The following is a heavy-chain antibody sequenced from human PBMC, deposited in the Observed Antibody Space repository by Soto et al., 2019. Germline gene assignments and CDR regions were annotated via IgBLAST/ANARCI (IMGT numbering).Heavy chain of an antibody. V-gene: IGHV4-4*02. CDR3: GRAWSSTSFERGDWFDP. J-gene: IGHJ5*02. CDR2: IYHSGST. D-gene: IGHD2-2*01. Sequence: KTSETLSLTCAVSGGSISSSNLWSWLHQPPGKGLEWIGEIYHSGSTNYNPSLKSRVTISVDKSKNQFSLKLSSVTAADTAVYYCGRAWSSTSFERGDWFDPWGQGTLVTVSS. CDR1: GGSISSSNL.